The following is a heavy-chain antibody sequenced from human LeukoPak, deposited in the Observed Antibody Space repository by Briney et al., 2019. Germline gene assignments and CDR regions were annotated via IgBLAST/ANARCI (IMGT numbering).Heavy chain of an antibody. Sequence: PSETLSLTCTVSGGSISRYYWSWIRQPPGKGPEWIGYISYSGSTNYNPSLKSRVTISVDTSKNQFSLKLSSVTAADTAVYYCARGSSGYSYGWGQGTLVTVSS. D-gene: IGHD5-18*01. CDR3: ARGSSGYSYG. J-gene: IGHJ4*02. V-gene: IGHV4-59*01. CDR2: ISYSGST. CDR1: GGSISRYY.